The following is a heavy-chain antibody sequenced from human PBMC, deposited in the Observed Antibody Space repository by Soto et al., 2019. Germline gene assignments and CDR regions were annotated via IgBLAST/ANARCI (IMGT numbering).Heavy chain of an antibody. CDR1: GYSFTSYW. CDR2: IYPGDSDT. J-gene: IGHJ6*02. CDR3: ARGAYYYDSSGYPFYGMDV. V-gene: IGHV5-51*01. D-gene: IGHD3-22*01. Sequence: GESLKISCNGSGYSFTSYWIGWVRQMPGKGLEWMGIIYPGDSDTRYSPSFQGQVTISADKSISTAYLQWSSLKASDTAMYYCARGAYYYDSSGYPFYGMDVWGQGTTVTVSS.